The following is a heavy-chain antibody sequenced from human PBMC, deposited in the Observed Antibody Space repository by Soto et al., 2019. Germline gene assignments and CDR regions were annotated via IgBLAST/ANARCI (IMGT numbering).Heavy chain of an antibody. J-gene: IGHJ5*02. Sequence: SVTVSCKASGFNFLSFAVQWVRQTRGQRLEWIGSVVVGSGNTDYPPKFQERVTIARDLSTNIAYMELFSLTSEDTAVYFCAATAFPSPGGGPWGQGTLVTVSS. CDR2: VVVGSGNT. V-gene: IGHV1-58*01. D-gene: IGHD3-16*01. CDR3: AATAFPSPGGGP. CDR1: GFNFLSFA.